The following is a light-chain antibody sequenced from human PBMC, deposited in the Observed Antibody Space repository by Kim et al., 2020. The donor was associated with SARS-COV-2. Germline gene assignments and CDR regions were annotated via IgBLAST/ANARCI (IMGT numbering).Light chain of an antibody. CDR2: DAS. CDR1: QSVSRSY. Sequence: EIVLTQSPGILSLSAGERAVLSCRASQSVSRSYLAWYQQRPGQAPRLLIYDASNRATGIPDRFSGSGSGTDFTLTINRVEPEDVAVYSCQQYGSSPYTCGQGTKLEI. V-gene: IGKV3-20*01. J-gene: IGKJ2*01. CDR3: QQYGSSPYT.